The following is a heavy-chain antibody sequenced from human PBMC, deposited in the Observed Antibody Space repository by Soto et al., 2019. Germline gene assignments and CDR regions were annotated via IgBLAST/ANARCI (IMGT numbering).Heavy chain of an antibody. CDR1: GGTFSSYT. CDR3: ARAAGYGVYVLGY. J-gene: IGHJ4*02. D-gene: IGHD4-17*01. V-gene: IGHV1-69*02. CDR2: IIPILGIA. Sequence: QVQLVQSGAEVKKPGSSVKVSCKASGGTFSSYTISWVRQAPGQGLEWMGRIIPILGIANYAQKFQGRVTITADKSTSTAYMELSSLRSEDTAVYYCARAAGYGVYVLGYWGQGTLVTVSS.